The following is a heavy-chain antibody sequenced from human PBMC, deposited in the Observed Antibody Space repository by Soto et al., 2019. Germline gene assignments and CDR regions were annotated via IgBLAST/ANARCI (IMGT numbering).Heavy chain of an antibody. CDR2: ISDTGRTI. Sequence: LEESGGGLVEPGGSIRLTCVGSGVDFRGSYMNWIRQAPGKGLEWISYISDTGRTIHYADSVKGRFVISRDNSRDSLYLQMNDLRADDTAIYYCAGFKEGKIVGLRWLDPWGQGTRVTVSS. V-gene: IGHV3-11*01. J-gene: IGHJ5*02. CDR3: AGFKEGKIVGLRWLDP. D-gene: IGHD3-16*02. CDR1: GVDFRGSY.